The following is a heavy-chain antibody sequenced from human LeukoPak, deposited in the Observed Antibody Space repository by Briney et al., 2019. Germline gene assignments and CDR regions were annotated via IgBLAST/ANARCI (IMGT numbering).Heavy chain of an antibody. CDR1: GFTFNIYA. Sequence: GGSLRLSCATSGFTFNIYAMNWVRQAPGKGLEWVSIISGNGINTYYADSVKGRFTISRDDSKNTLYLQMNSLRAEDTAVYYCARDREVGPHWGQGTLVTVSS. CDR2: ISGNGINT. V-gene: IGHV3-23*01. D-gene: IGHD3-10*01. CDR3: ARDREVGPH. J-gene: IGHJ4*02.